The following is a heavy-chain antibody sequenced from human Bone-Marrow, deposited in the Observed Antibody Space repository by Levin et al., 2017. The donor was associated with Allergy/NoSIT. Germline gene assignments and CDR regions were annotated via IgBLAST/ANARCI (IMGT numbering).Heavy chain of an antibody. Sequence: AASVKVSCKASGVTFSSFAINWVRQAPGQGLEWIGGIIPVFDTKYHARNFQDRVTITADKSTRTVYMELDRLTSDDTAVYYCARGPWEKMVTISSSGFGAPFDHWGQGTLVTVSS. D-gene: IGHD5-24*01. CDR1: GVTFSSFA. V-gene: IGHV1-69*06. J-gene: IGHJ4*02. CDR2: IIPVFDTK. CDR3: ARGPWEKMVTISSSGFGAPFDH.